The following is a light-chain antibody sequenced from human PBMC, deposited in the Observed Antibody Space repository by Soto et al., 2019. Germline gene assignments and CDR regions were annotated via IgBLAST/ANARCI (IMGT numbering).Light chain of an antibody. CDR3: KKYNSVPL. CDR1: QGISNY. Sequence: DIQMTQSPSSLSASVGDRVTITCRASQGISNYIAWYQQKPGKAPKLLISAASTLQSGVPYRFSGSGSGTDFSLTISSLQTEDVATYSWKKYNSVPLFGPGTKVDIK. J-gene: IGKJ3*01. CDR2: AAS. V-gene: IGKV1-27*01.